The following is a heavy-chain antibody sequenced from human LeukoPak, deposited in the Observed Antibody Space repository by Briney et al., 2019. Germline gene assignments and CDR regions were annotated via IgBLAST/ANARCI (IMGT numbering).Heavy chain of an antibody. Sequence: GGSLRLSCAASGFTLSSYWMHWVRQVPGKGLVWVSRINPDGGTTTYADSVKGRFTISRDNAKNTLYLQMNSPRAEDTAVYYCASPYYYDSSGTGAFDIWGQGTMVTVSS. J-gene: IGHJ3*02. CDR3: ASPYYYDSSGTGAFDI. V-gene: IGHV3-74*01. D-gene: IGHD3-22*01. CDR2: INPDGGTT. CDR1: GFTLSSYW.